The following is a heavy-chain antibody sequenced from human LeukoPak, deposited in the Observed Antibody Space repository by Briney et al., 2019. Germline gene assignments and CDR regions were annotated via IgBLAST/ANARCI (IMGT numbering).Heavy chain of an antibody. Sequence: GGSLRLSCAASGFTFSSYAMSWVRQAPGKGLEWVLAISGSGGSTYYADSVKGRFTISRDNSKNTLYLQMNSLRAEDTAVYYCAKVSCGGDRFDPWGQGTLVTVSS. CDR1: GFTFSSYA. J-gene: IGHJ5*02. V-gene: IGHV3-23*01. CDR3: AKVSCGGDRFDP. D-gene: IGHD3-16*01. CDR2: ISGSGGST.